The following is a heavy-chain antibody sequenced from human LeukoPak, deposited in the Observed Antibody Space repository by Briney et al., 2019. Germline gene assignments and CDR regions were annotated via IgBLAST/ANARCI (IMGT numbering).Heavy chain of an antibody. Sequence: GGSLRLSCVASGFTFSSYGMHWVRQAPGRGLEWVAFIRYDGSNKYYVDSVKGRFTISKDNSKNTLYLQMNSLRAEDTAVYYCARGGPAAGRFDYWGQGTLVTVSS. D-gene: IGHD6-13*01. V-gene: IGHV3-30*02. CDR1: GFTFSSYG. CDR3: ARGGPAAGRFDY. J-gene: IGHJ4*02. CDR2: IRYDGSNK.